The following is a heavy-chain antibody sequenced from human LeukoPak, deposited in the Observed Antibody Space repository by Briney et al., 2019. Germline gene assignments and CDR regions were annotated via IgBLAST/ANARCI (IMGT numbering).Heavy chain of an antibody. Sequence: SETLSLTCTVSGGSISSSSYYWGWIRQPPGKGLEWIGSIYYSGSTYYNPSLKSRVTISVDTSKNQFSLKLSSVTAADTAVYYCARAKGPDYDFWSGYHYYFDYWGQGTLVTVSS. J-gene: IGHJ4*02. D-gene: IGHD3-3*01. CDR2: IYYSGST. CDR1: GGSISSSSYY. V-gene: IGHV4-39*07. CDR3: ARAKGPDYDFWSGYHYYFDY.